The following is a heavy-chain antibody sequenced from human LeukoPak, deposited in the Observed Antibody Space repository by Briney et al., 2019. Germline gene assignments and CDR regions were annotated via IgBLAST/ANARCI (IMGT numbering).Heavy chain of an antibody. V-gene: IGHV4-59*01. Sequence: SETLSLTCTVSDDSISDYYRGWIRQPPGKGLEWIGYFHNSGTSTYNPSLKSRVTISADTSKNQFSLKLSSVTAADTAVYYCARWPYYYYGMDVWGQGTTVTVSS. CDR2: FHNSGTS. CDR3: ARWPYYYYGMDV. D-gene: IGHD5-12*01. CDR1: DDSISDYY. J-gene: IGHJ6*02.